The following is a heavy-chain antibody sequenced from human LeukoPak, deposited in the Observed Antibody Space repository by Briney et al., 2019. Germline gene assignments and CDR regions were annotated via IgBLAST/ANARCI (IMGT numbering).Heavy chain of an antibody. V-gene: IGHV4-31*03. CDR2: IYYSGST. J-gene: IGHJ5*02. D-gene: IGHD2-2*01. CDR1: GGSISSGGYY. CDR3: ARGRYCSSTSCFRNWFDP. Sequence: SETLSLTCTVSGGSISSGGYYWSWIRQHPGKGLEWIGYIYYSGSTNYNPSLKSRVTISVDTSKNQFSLELSSVTAADTAVYYCARGRYCSSTSCFRNWFDPWGQGTLVTVSS.